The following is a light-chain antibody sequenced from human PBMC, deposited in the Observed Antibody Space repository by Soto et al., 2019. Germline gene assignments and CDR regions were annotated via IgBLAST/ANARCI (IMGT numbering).Light chain of an antibody. J-gene: IGKJ1*01. CDR2: WAS. CDR1: QSVLYTSNKKNY. Sequence: DIVMTQSPDSLAVSLGERATINCKSSQSVLYTSNKKNYLAWYRQRPGQPPELLIYWASTRESGVPDRFSGSGSATDFTLTISSLQAEDVAVYYCQQYYSSPWTVGQATTVGIK. V-gene: IGKV4-1*01. CDR3: QQYYSSPWT.